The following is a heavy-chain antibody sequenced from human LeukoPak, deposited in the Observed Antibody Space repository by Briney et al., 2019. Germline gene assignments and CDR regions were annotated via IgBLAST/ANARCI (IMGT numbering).Heavy chain of an antibody. J-gene: IGHJ4*02. V-gene: IGHV3-7*01. CDR1: GFTFSNYW. Sequence: GGSLRLSCAASGFTFSNYWMSWVRQAPGKGLEWVANIKQDESERYYVDSVKGRFTISRDNAKNSLYLQMNSLRAEDTAVYYCARVEYSSGWFDYWGQGTLVTVSS. CDR3: ARVEYSSGWFDY. CDR2: IKQDESER. D-gene: IGHD6-19*01.